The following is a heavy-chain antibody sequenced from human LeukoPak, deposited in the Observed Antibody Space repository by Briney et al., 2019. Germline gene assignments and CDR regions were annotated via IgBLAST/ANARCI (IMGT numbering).Heavy chain of an antibody. J-gene: IGHJ4*02. V-gene: IGHV3-23*01. Sequence: PGGSLRLSCAASGFTFSDYYMSWVRQAPGKGLEWVSAISGSGGSTYYADSVKGRFTISRDNSKNTLYLQMNSLRAEDTAVYYCAKYTDYGDTNFDYWGQGTLVTVSS. CDR1: GFTFSDYY. CDR2: ISGSGGST. D-gene: IGHD4-17*01. CDR3: AKYTDYGDTNFDY.